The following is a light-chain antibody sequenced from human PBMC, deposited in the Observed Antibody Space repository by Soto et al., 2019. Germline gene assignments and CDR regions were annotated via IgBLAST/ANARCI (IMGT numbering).Light chain of an antibody. CDR3: QQYNNYPRT. Sequence: DIQMTQSPSTLSASIGDRVTITCRASESIRTWLAWYQHKPGKAPKFLIYDASSLESGVPSRFSGSGFGTEFTLTISNLQPDDFATYFCQQYNNYPRTFGQGTKVEIK. CDR2: DAS. V-gene: IGKV1-5*01. J-gene: IGKJ1*01. CDR1: ESIRTW.